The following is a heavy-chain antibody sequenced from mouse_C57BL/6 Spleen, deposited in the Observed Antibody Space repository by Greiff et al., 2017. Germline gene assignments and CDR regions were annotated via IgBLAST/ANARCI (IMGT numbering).Heavy chain of an antibody. D-gene: IGHD2-3*01. CDR3: ARGWYFDY. V-gene: IGHV1-80*01. CDR1: GYAFSSYW. CDR2: IYPGDGDT. Sequence: QVQLKQSGAELVKPGASVKISCKASGYAFSSYWMNWVKQRPGKGLEWIGQIYPGDGDTNYNGKFKGKATLTACKSSRPAYMQLSSLTSEDSAVYFCARGWYFDYWGQGTTLTVSS. J-gene: IGHJ2*01.